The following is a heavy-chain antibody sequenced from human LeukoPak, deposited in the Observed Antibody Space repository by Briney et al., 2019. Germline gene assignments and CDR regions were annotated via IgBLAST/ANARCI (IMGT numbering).Heavy chain of an antibody. CDR1: GGSISSSNW. D-gene: IGHD3-10*01. V-gene: IGHV4-4*02. Sequence: SETLSLTCAVSGGSISSSNWWSWVRQPPGKGLEWIGSIYYSGSTYYNPSLKSRVTISVDTSKNQFSLKLSSVTAADTAVYYCARVDYYGSGSYSVFDYWGQGTLVTVSS. J-gene: IGHJ4*02. CDR3: ARVDYYGSGSYSVFDY. CDR2: IYYSGST.